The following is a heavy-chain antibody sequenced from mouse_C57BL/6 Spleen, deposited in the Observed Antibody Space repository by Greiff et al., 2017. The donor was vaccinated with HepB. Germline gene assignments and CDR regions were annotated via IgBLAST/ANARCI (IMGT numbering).Heavy chain of an antibody. Sequence: VKLMESGAELVKPGASVKISCKASGYAFSSYWMNWVNQRPGKGLEWIGQIDPGDGDTNYNGKFKGKATLTADKSSSTAYMQLSSLTSEDSAVYFCARSGAYYSNYFDYWGQGTTLTVSS. D-gene: IGHD2-5*01. V-gene: IGHV1-80*01. J-gene: IGHJ2*01. CDR1: GYAFSSYW. CDR3: ARSGAYYSNYFDY. CDR2: IDPGDGDT.